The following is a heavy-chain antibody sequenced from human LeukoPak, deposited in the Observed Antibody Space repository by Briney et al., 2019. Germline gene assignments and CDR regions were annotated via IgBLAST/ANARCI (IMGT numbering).Heavy chain of an antibody. CDR1: GGSISSGGYY. V-gene: IGHV4-30-2*01. CDR3: ARSQLSWFDP. D-gene: IGHD1-1*01. J-gene: IGHJ5*02. Sequence: SEALSLTCTVSGGSISSGGYYWSWIRQPPGKGLEWIGYIYHSGSTYYNPSLKSRVTISVDRSKNQFSLKLSSVTAADTAVYYCARSQLSWFDPWGQGTLVTVSS. CDR2: IYHSGST.